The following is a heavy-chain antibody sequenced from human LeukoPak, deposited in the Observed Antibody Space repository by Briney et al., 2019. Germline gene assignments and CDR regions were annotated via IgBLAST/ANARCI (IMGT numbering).Heavy chain of an antibody. J-gene: IGHJ4*02. CDR3: ARAREQWLVPTFDY. CDR1: GFTFSSYA. D-gene: IGHD6-19*01. Sequence: GGSLTLSCAASGFTFSSYAMHWVRQAPGKGLEWVAVISYDGSNKYYADSVKGRFTISRDNSKNTLYLQMNSLRAEDTAVYYCARAREQWLVPTFDYWGQGTLVTVSS. CDR2: ISYDGSNK. V-gene: IGHV3-30-3*01.